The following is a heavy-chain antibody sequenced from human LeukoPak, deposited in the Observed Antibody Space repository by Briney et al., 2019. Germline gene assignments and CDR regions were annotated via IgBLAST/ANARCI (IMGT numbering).Heavy chain of an antibody. V-gene: IGHV3-23*01. CDR3: AVQRTLWQQVLDH. D-gene: IGHD6-13*01. Sequence: GGSLRLSCAASGFTFSSYAMSWVRQAPGKGLEWVSGISLDGATTYYAGSVEGRFTISRDNSKNTLYLQMNSLRADDTAVYYCAVQRTLWQQVLDHWGQGALVTVSS. J-gene: IGHJ4*02. CDR2: ISLDGATT. CDR1: GFTFSSYA.